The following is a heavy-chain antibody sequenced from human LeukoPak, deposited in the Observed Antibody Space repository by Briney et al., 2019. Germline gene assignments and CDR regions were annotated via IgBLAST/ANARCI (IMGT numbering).Heavy chain of an antibody. Sequence: GGSLRLSCAASGFTFSSYGMTWVRQAPGKGLEWVSSVSSTSINIDYADSVKGRFTISRDNTKNSVSLQMSSLTVEDTAVYYCVRSGLRPLDSWGQGTLVAVSS. CDR1: GFTFSSYG. D-gene: IGHD4-17*01. V-gene: IGHV3-21*06. CDR2: VSSTSINI. J-gene: IGHJ4*02. CDR3: VRSGLRPLDS.